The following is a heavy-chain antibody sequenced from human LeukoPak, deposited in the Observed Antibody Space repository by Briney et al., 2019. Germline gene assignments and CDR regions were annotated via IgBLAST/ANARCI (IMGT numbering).Heavy chain of an antibody. CDR1: GFTFSSYA. CDR3: AKDDYGDYVYYFDY. D-gene: IGHD4-17*01. V-gene: IGHV3-23*01. Sequence: GGSLRLSCAASGFTFSSYAMSWVRQAPGKGLEWVSAISGSGGSTYYADSVKGRSTISRDNSKNTLYLQMNSLRAEDTAVYYCAKDDYGDYVYYFDYWGQGTLVTVSS. CDR2: ISGSGGST. J-gene: IGHJ4*02.